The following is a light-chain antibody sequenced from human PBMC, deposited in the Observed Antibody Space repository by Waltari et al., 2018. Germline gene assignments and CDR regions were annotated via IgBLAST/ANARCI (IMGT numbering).Light chain of an antibody. Sequence: DIQMTQSPSSLSASVGDRVTITCQASQDISNYLNWYQQKPGKAPKLLIYDASNLETGVPSRFSGSGSGTDFTFTISGLQAEDFATYYCEQGYVTPRTFGQGTKLEI. CDR3: EQGYVTPRT. CDR2: DAS. V-gene: IGKV1-33*01. CDR1: QDISNY. J-gene: IGKJ2*01.